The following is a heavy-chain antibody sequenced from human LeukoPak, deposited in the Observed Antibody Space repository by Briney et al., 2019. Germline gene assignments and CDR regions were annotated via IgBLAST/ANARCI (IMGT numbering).Heavy chain of an antibody. V-gene: IGHV3-30*03. CDR2: ISYDGSNK. CDR3: AFGEERWSGDY. Sequence: GGSLRLSCAAPGFTFSSYGMHWDRQAPGKGLEWVAVISYDGSNKYYADSVKGRFTISRDNSKNTLYLQMNSLRAEDTAVYYCAFGEERWSGDYWGQGTLVTVSS. D-gene: IGHD3-10*01. J-gene: IGHJ4*02. CDR1: GFTFSSYG.